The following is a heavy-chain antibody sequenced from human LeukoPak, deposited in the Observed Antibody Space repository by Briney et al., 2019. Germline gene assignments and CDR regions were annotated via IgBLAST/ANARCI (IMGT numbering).Heavy chain of an antibody. Sequence: PSETLSLTCTVSGGSISPFYWSWIRQPPGKGLEWIAYIYYSGSTRYNPSLKSRVAISVDTSKNQFSLKLTSVTAADTAVYYCARALNPLPGTYYFDYWGQGTLVTVSS. CDR3: ARALNPLPGTYYFDY. CDR1: GGSISPFY. CDR2: IYYSGST. D-gene: IGHD2-15*01. V-gene: IGHV4-59*12. J-gene: IGHJ4*02.